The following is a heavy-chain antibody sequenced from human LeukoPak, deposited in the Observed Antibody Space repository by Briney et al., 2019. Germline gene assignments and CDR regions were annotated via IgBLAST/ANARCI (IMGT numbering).Heavy chain of an antibody. D-gene: IGHD3-10*01. Sequence: ASVTVSFKPSGYTFTSYAMNWVRQAPGQGLEFMGWINTGTGNPTYAQGFTGRFVFSLDTSVSTAYLQISTLKPEDTAVYYCASFGAHSFDYWGQGTLVTVSS. V-gene: IGHV7-4-1*02. J-gene: IGHJ4*02. CDR3: ASFGAHSFDY. CDR2: INTGTGNP. CDR1: GYTFTSYA.